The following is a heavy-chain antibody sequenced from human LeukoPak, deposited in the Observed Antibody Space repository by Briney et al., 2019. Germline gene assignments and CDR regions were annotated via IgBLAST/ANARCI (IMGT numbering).Heavy chain of an antibody. CDR3: ARAYYHDGSVTPDY. D-gene: IGHD3-22*01. CDR1: GFTFSNYG. V-gene: IGHV3-33*01. Sequence: GGSLRLSCVAAGFTFSNYGMHWVRQAPGKGLEWVALIWYDGSNEYYADSVKGRFTISKDNSKNTLYLQMNSLRAEDTAVYYCARAYYHDGSVTPDYWGQGTLVTVSS. CDR2: IWYDGSNE. J-gene: IGHJ4*02.